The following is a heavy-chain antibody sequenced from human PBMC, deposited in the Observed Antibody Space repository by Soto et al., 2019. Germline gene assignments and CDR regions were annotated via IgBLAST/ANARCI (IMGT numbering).Heavy chain of an antibody. J-gene: IGHJ3*02. CDR1: GFTFRNHA. CDR2: IGGDGSLP. D-gene: IGHD2-21*01. CDR3: ARDAIPFNGKNDGFDM. Sequence: EVQLLESGGGLVQPGGSLRLSCVASGFTFRNHAMYWVRQAPGKGLEWVSHIGGDGSLPLYVDSVRGRFTISRDNSKNTLFLHMNILRVEDTAVYYCARDAIPFNGKNDGFDMWGRGTMVTVSS. V-gene: IGHV3-23*01.